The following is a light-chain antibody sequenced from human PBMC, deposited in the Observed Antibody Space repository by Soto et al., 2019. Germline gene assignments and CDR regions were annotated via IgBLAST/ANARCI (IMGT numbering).Light chain of an antibody. J-gene: IGKJ2*01. CDR2: GAS. Sequence: EIVLTQSPGTLSLSPGERATLSCRASQSVSSSYLAWYQQKPGQAPRVLIYGASSRATGIPDRFSGSGSGTEFTLTISRLEPEDFAVYFCQQYGNSPPNTFGQGTKVAIK. V-gene: IGKV3-20*01. CDR3: QQYGNSPPNT. CDR1: QSVSSSY.